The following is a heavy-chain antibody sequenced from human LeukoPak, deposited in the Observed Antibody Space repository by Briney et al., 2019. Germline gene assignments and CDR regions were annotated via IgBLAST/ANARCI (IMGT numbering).Heavy chain of an antibody. V-gene: IGHV1-2*02. D-gene: IGHD1-26*01. J-gene: IGHJ4*02. CDR2: INPNSGGT. Sequence: ASVKVSCKASGYTFTGYYMHWVRQAPGQGLEWMGWINPNSGGTNYAQRFQGRVTMTRDTSISTAYMELSRLRSDDTAVYYCAIIVGAILSFDYWGQGTLVTVSS. CDR1: GYTFTGYY. CDR3: AIIVGAILSFDY.